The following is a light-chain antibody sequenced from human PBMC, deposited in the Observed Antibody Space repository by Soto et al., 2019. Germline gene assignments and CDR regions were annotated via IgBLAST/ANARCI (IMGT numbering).Light chain of an antibody. CDR1: ESLVHSDGNTY. CDR3: MQGSHWPPIT. J-gene: IGKJ5*01. CDR2: KVS. Sequence: DIVVTQSPLSLPVTPGQPSSISCSCSESLVHSDGNTYLNWFHQRTGQSPRRLIYKVSNRDSGVPDRFSGSGSGTDFTLKISRVEAEDVGVYYCMQGSHWPPITFGQGTRLEIK. V-gene: IGKV2-30*02.